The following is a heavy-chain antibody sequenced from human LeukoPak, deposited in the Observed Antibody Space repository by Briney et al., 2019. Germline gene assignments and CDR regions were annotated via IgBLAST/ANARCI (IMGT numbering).Heavy chain of an antibody. CDR3: ARGLQQMAQPRSDYFVS. D-gene: IGHD6-13*01. CDR2: MNHSGGA. V-gene: IGHV4-34*01. J-gene: IGHJ4*02. Sequence: PSETLSLTCAVYGGSFSGYHWGWIRQPPGKGLEWIGEMNHSGGANHNPSLKSRVAISVDTSKNQFSLKLTSVTAADTAVYFCARGLQQMAQPRSDYFVSWGQGTLVTVSS. CDR1: GGSFSGYH.